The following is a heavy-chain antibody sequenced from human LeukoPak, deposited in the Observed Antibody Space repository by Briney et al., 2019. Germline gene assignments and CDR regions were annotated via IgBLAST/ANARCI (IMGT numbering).Heavy chain of an antibody. D-gene: IGHD3-9*01. Sequence: GASVKVSCKASGGTFSSYAISWVRQAPGQGLEWMGIINPSGGSTSYAQKFQGRVTMTRDTSTSTVYMELSSLRSEDTAVYYCARVGLTGTRTQKAFDIWGQGTMVTVSS. CDR1: GGTFSSYA. V-gene: IGHV1-46*01. CDR3: ARVGLTGTRTQKAFDI. J-gene: IGHJ3*02. CDR2: INPSGGST.